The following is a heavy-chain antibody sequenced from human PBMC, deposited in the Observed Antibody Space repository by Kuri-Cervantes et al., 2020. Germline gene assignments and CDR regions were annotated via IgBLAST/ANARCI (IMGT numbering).Heavy chain of an antibody. CDR2: ISYDGSNK. V-gene: IGHV3-30*18. D-gene: IGHD2-8*01. J-gene: IGHJ6*02. Sequence: SLKISCAASGFTFSSYGMHWVRQAPGKGLEWVAVISYDGSNKYYADSVKGRFTISRDNSKNTLYLQMNSLRAEDTAVYYCGKDIMAGGMDVWGQGTTVTVSS. CDR1: GFTFSSYG. CDR3: GKDIMAGGMDV.